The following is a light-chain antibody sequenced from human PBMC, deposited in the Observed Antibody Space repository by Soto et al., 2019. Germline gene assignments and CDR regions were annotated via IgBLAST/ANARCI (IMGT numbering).Light chain of an antibody. V-gene: IGKV1-33*01. CDR1: QDIRNS. Sequence: DIQMTQSPSSLSASVGDRVTITCQASQDIRNSLNWYQQKPGKAPKLLIYDASNLETGVTSRFSGSGSGTDFTFTISSLQTEDIATYYCQQYDNLPYTFGQGTKLEIK. CDR2: DAS. J-gene: IGKJ2*01. CDR3: QQYDNLPYT.